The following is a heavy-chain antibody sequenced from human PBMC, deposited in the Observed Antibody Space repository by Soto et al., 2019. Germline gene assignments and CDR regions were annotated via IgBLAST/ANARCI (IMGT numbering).Heavy chain of an antibody. D-gene: IGHD6-19*01. CDR3: SRYSSGIPPDAFDI. CDR1: GYTFTSYG. Sequence: QVQLVQSGAEVKKPGASVKVSCKASGYTFTSYGISWVRQAPGQALEWMGWSSAYNGNTNYAQKAQSKVTMTTNKSTSTAYMELRSMISDDTAVYYCSRYSSGIPPDAFDIWGQGTMVTVSS. CDR2: SSAYNGNT. J-gene: IGHJ3*02. V-gene: IGHV1-18*01.